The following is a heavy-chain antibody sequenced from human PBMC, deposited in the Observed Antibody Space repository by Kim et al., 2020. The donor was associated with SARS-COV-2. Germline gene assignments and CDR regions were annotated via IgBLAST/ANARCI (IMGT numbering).Heavy chain of an antibody. CDR3: AKEGGH. CDR2: RGAGVT. V-gene: IGHV1-46*01. D-gene: IGHD3-16*01. J-gene: IGHJ4*02. Sequence: RGAGVTHYAQKFLGRVTMTGDTSTNTVYMELSSLRSDDTAVYYCAKEGGHWGQGTLVTVSS.